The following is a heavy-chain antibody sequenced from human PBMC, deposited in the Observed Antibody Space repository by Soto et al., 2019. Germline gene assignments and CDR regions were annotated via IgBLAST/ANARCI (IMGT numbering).Heavy chain of an antibody. V-gene: IGHV3-21*01. J-gene: IGHJ4*02. CDR1: GFTFSSYS. CDR2: ISSSSSYI. D-gene: IGHD1-20*01. CDR3: AREGIQAPRGCHY. Sequence: PGGSLRLPCAASGFTFSSYSMNWVRQAPGKGLEWVSSISSSSSYIYYADSVKGRFTISRDNAKNSLYLQMNSLRAEDTAVYYCAREGIQAPRGCHYWGQGTLVTVSS.